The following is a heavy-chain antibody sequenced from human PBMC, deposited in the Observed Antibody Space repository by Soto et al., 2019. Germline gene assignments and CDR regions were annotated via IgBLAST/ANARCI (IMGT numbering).Heavy chain of an antibody. V-gene: IGHV3-30*18. D-gene: IGHD5-18*01. J-gene: IGHJ4*02. CDR1: GFTFSNYG. CDR2: MSFEGSNE. Sequence: PGGSLRLSCVASGFTFSNYGMHWVRQAPGKGPEWVAVMSFEGSNEYYADSVKGRFTVSRDNSKNTLYLQMNSLRAEDTAVYYCAKDLEDYNYEYQFDYWGQGSLVTVCS. CDR3: AKDLEDYNYEYQFDY.